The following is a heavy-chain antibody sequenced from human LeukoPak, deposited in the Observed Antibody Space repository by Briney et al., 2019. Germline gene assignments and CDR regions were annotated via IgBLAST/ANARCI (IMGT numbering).Heavy chain of an antibody. CDR1: GFTFSSYW. D-gene: IGHD6-19*01. Sequence: GGSLRLSCAASGFTFSSYWMHRVRQAPGKGLVWVSRINSDGSSTSYADSVKGRFTISRDNAKNTLYLQMNSLRAEDTAVYYCARGPGRGIAVAGTLFFDYWGQGTLVTVSS. CDR2: INSDGSST. CDR3: ARGPGRGIAVAGTLFFDY. V-gene: IGHV3-74*01. J-gene: IGHJ4*02.